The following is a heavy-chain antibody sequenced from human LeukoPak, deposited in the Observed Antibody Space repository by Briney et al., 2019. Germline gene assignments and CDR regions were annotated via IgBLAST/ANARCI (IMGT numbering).Heavy chain of an antibody. CDR3: ARSLRYFDWLVLLGY. D-gene: IGHD3-9*01. J-gene: IGHJ4*02. CDR1: GFTFSSYS. Sequence: GGSLRLSCAASGFTFSSYSMNWVRQAPGKGLEWVSSISSSSSYIYYADSVKGRFTISRDNAKNSLYLQMNSLRAEDTAVYYCARSLRYFDWLVLLGYWSQGTLVTVSS. CDR2: ISSSSSYI. V-gene: IGHV3-21*01.